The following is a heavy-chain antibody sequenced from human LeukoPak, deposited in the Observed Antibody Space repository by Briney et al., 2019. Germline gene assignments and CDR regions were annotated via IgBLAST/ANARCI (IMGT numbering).Heavy chain of an antibody. V-gene: IGHV3-48*01. Sequence: GGSLRLSCAASAFTFSSHNMNWVRQAPGEGLEWVSFLTSSSTNIYYADSVKGRFTISRDNAKNSLYLQMNSLRAEDTAVYYCARDEVTIFGVVLYFQHWGQGTLVTVSS. J-gene: IGHJ1*01. CDR1: AFTFSSHN. CDR3: ARDEVTIFGVVLYFQH. CDR2: LTSSSTNI. D-gene: IGHD3-3*01.